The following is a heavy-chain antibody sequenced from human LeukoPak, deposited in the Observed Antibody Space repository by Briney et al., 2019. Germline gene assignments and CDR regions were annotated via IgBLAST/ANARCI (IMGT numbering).Heavy chain of an antibody. Sequence: PSGTLSLTCAVSGGSISSSNWWSWVRQPPGKGLEWIGETYHSGSTNYNPSLKGRVTISVDKSKNQFSLKLSSVTAADTAVYYCARAKGRQQLVGGWFDPWGQGTLVTVSS. D-gene: IGHD6-13*01. J-gene: IGHJ5*02. CDR1: GGSISSSNW. CDR3: ARAKGRQQLVGGWFDP. V-gene: IGHV4-4*02. CDR2: TYHSGST.